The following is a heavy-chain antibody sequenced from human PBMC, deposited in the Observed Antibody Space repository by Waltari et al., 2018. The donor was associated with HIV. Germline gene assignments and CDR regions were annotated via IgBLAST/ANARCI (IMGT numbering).Heavy chain of an antibody. CDR2: LNPKSGAT. D-gene: IGHD3-16*01. Sequence: QEQLVQSGTEVKKPGASVRVSCKASGYTFIGYYIHWVRQAPGQGLEWMGWLNPKSGATNYAQRFRGRVTFTRDTSVNTAYLDLTGLRSDDTATYFCHRPWDSDHWGSDNWGQGTL. V-gene: IGHV1-2*02. CDR3: HRPWDSDHWGSDN. CDR1: GYTFIGYY. J-gene: IGHJ4*01.